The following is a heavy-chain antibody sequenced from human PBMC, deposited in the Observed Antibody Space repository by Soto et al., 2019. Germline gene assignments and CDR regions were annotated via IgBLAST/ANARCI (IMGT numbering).Heavy chain of an antibody. CDR2: ISSSSSYI. Sequence: VGSLRLSCAASGFTFSSYSMNWVRQAPGKGLEWVSSISSSSSYIYYADSVKGRFTISRDNAKNSLYLQMNSLRAVDTAVYYCARGMGIAAWYGMDVWGQGTTVTVSS. CDR1: GFTFSSYS. CDR3: ARGMGIAAWYGMDV. V-gene: IGHV3-21*01. D-gene: IGHD6-13*01. J-gene: IGHJ6*02.